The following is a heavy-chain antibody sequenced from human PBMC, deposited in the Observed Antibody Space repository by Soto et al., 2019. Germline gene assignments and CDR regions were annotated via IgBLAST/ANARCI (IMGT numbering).Heavy chain of an antibody. CDR1: GGSVSSGDYY. D-gene: IGHD4-17*01. V-gene: IGHV4-31*03. CDR2: IYYSGST. Sequence: SETLSLTCSVSGGSVSSGDYYWSWIRQHPGKGLEWIGYIYYSGSTYYNPSLKSRVTISVDTSKNQFSLKLGSVTAADTAVYYCARAPSYGGNSEEFDYWGQGTLVTVPQ. CDR3: ARAPSYGGNSEEFDY. J-gene: IGHJ4*02.